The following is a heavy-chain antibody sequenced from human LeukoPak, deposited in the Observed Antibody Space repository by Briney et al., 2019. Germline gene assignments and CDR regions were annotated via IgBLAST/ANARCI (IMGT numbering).Heavy chain of an antibody. CDR1: GYTFTGYY. Sequence: AASVKVSCKASGYTFTGYYMHWVRQAPGQGLEWMGWINPNSGGTNYAQKFQGWVTMTGDTSISTAYMELSRLRSDDTAVYYCAREYSSGWYEVEYYFDYWGREPWSPSPQ. V-gene: IGHV1-2*04. J-gene: IGHJ4*02. D-gene: IGHD6-19*01. CDR2: INPNSGGT. CDR3: AREYSSGWYEVEYYFDY.